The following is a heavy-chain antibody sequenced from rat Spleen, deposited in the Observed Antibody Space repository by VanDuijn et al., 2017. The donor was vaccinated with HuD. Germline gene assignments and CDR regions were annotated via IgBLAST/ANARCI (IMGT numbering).Heavy chain of an antibody. D-gene: IGHD1-12*01. CDR2: ISYGDSSGHSST. J-gene: IGHJ2*01. CDR1: GFTFNEFY. V-gene: IGHV5-29*01. Sequence: EVQLVESDGGLVQPGRSLKLSCAASGFTFNEFYMAWVRQAPTKGLEWVATISYGDSSGHSSTYYRDSVKGRFTISTDNAKSTLSLQMDSLRSEDTATYYCARRPIVMPTSIDYWGQGVMVTVSS. CDR3: ARRPIVMPTSIDY.